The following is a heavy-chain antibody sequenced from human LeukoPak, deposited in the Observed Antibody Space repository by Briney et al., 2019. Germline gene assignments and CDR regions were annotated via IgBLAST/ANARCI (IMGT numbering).Heavy chain of an antibody. D-gene: IGHD3-22*01. J-gene: IGHJ5*02. CDR2: IYYSGST. V-gene: IGHV4-30-4*08. CDR3: ARERGELLPNRPELISTWFDP. Sequence: SETLSLTCTVSGGSISSGDYYWSWIRQPPGKGLEWIGYIYYSGSTYYNPSLKSRVTISVDTSKNQFSLKLSSVTAADTAVYYCARERGELLPNRPELISTWFDPWGQGTLVTVSS. CDR1: GGSISSGDYY.